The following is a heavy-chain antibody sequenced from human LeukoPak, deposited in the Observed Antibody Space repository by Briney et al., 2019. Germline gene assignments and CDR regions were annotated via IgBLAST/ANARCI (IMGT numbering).Heavy chain of an antibody. CDR3: ASLGPYSSTWYGDY. V-gene: IGHV4-39*01. D-gene: IGHD6-13*01. CDR1: AGAITRTSYF. CDR2: IYYSGTT. J-gene: IGHJ4*02. Sequence: KSSETLSLTCTVSAGAITRTSYFWGWVRQSPGKGLEWIGSIYYSGTTYYNPSLQSRVTISVDTSKSQFSLHLNSVTAADTAVYYCASLGPYSSTWYGDYWGQGTQVTVSS.